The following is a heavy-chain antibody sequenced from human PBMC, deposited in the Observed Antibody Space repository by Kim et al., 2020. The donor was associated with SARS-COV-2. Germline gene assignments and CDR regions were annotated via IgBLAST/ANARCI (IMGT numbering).Heavy chain of an antibody. Sequence: ASVKVSCKASGYTFTSYYVHWVRQAPGQGLEWMGIINPSNDATTYAQKFQGRVTLTRDTSTSTVYMELSSLISDDTALYYCSRNRIPMVRGTPEYWGQGT. D-gene: IGHD3-10*01. CDR1: GYTFTSYY. CDR2: INPSNDAT. J-gene: IGHJ4*02. CDR3: SRNRIPMVRGTPEY. V-gene: IGHV1-46*01.